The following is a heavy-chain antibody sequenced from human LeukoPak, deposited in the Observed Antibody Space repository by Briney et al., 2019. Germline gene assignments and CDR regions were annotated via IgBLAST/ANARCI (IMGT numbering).Heavy chain of an antibody. V-gene: IGHV1-24*01. CDR3: ARERYYYGSGSYSFFDY. CDR2: FDPEDGET. J-gene: IGHJ4*02. CDR1: GYTLTELS. D-gene: IGHD3-10*01. Sequence: ASVKVSCKVSGYTLTELSMHWVRQAPGKGLEWMGGFDPEDGETIYAQKFQGRVTMTTDTSTSTAYMELRSLRSDDTAVYYCARERYYYGSGSYSFFDYWGQGTLVTVSS.